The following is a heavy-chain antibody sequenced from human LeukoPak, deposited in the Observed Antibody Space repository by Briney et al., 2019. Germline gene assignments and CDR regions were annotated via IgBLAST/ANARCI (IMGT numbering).Heavy chain of an antibody. CDR2: IYSTSTYI. CDR3: ARDSLVGSTTPVFDY. D-gene: IGHD1-26*01. J-gene: IGHJ4*02. Sequence: PGGSLRLSCAASRFTFSTYSMNWVRQAPGKGLEWVSSIYSTSTYIYYEDSVKGRFTISRDNATNSLYLQMDSLRAEDTAVYYCARDSLVGSTTPVFDYWGQGTLVTVSS. CDR1: RFTFSTYS. V-gene: IGHV3-21*04.